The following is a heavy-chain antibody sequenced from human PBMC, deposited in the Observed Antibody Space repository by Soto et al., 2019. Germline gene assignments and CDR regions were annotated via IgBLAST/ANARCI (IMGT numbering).Heavy chain of an antibody. CDR3: ARGDTPMITGMDSFDI. Sequence: GGSLRLSCAASGFTFSRYWMNWVRQAPGKGLEWVANIKQDGTEKNYVDSVKGRFTISRDNAKNSLYLQMDSLRAEDTAVYFCARGDTPMITGMDSFDIWGQGTLVTV. CDR1: GFTFSRYW. V-gene: IGHV3-7*01. J-gene: IGHJ3*02. CDR2: IKQDGTEK. D-gene: IGHD5-18*01.